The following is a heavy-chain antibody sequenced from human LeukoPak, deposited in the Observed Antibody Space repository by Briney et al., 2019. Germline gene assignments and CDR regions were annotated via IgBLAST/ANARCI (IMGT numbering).Heavy chain of an antibody. V-gene: IGHV1-2*02. J-gene: IGHJ4*02. CDR1: GYTFTGYY. CDR2: INPNSGGT. Sequence: WASVKVSCKASGYTFTGYYMHWVRQAPGQGLEWMGWINPNSGGTNYAQKFQGRATMTRDTSISTAYMELSRLRSDDTAVYYCARDVNSERVSSSPALGDWGQGTLVTVSS. D-gene: IGHD6-6*01. CDR3: ARDVNSERVSSSPALGD.